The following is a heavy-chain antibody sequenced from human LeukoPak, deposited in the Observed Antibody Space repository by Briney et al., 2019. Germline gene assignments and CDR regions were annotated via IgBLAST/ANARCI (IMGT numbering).Heavy chain of an antibody. Sequence: SETLSLTCTVSGGSISSGDYYWSWIRQPPGKGLEWIGYIYYSGSTYYNPSLKSRVTISVDTSKNQFSLKLSSVTAADSAVYYCARTDYDSSPPGAFDIWGQGTMVTVSS. CDR2: IYYSGST. V-gene: IGHV4-30-4*01. CDR3: ARTDYDSSPPGAFDI. CDR1: GGSISSGDYY. D-gene: IGHD3-22*01. J-gene: IGHJ3*02.